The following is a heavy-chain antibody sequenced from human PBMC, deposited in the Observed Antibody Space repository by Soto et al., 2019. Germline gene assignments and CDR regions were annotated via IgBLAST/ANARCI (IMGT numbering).Heavy chain of an antibody. Sequence: LRLSCAASGFTFSNAWMSWVRQAPGKGLEWVGRIKSKTDGGTTDYAAPVKGRFTISRDDSKNTLYLQMNSRKTEDTAVYYCTTVTSLYCSSTSGQAPGGSWGQGTLVTVSS. D-gene: IGHD2-2*01. V-gene: IGHV3-15*01. CDR2: IKSKTDGGTT. CDR3: TTVTSLYCSSTSGQAPGGS. CDR1: GFTFSNAW. J-gene: IGHJ1*01.